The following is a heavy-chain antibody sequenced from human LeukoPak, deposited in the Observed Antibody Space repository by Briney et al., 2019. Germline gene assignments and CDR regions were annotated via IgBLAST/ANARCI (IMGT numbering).Heavy chain of an antibody. CDR2: IKKDGSET. D-gene: IGHD5-12*01. V-gene: IGHV3-7*03. CDR3: ARGRYSGTTYYFDY. J-gene: IGHJ4*02. CDR1: GFTFSTSW. Sequence: GGSLRLSCAASGFTFSTSWMSWVRQVPGKGLEWVANIKKDGSETYYVDPVKGRFTISRDNAKNSLYLQMNSLRAEDTAMYYCARGRYSGTTYYFDYWGQGTLVTVSS.